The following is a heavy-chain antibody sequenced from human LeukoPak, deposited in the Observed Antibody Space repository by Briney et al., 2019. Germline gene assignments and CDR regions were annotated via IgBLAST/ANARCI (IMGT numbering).Heavy chain of an antibody. J-gene: IGHJ4*02. D-gene: IGHD2-15*01. CDR3: AKGYLGLCTGGNCFHFDN. CDR2: IRHDGNSK. Sequence: PGGSLRLSCAVSGFTFSNYGMHWVRQTPGKGLEWVAFIRHDGNSKLYADSVKGRFTISRDNSKNALYLQMDSLRHEDTAVYYCAKGYLGLCTGGNCFHFDNWGQGTLVTVSS. V-gene: IGHV3-30*02. CDR1: GFTFSNYG.